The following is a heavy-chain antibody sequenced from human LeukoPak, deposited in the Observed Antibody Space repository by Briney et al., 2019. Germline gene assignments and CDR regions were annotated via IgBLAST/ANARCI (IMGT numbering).Heavy chain of an antibody. D-gene: IGHD2-15*01. J-gene: IGHJ4*02. V-gene: IGHV1-18*01. CDR3: ARVICTGGSCYPFDY. Sequence: ASVKVSFKASGYTFTSYGISWVRQAPGQGLEWMGWISAYNGNPNYAQKFQDRVTMTTDTSTSTAYMELRSLRSDDTAVYYCARVICTGGSCYPFDYWGQGTLVTVSS. CDR1: GYTFTSYG. CDR2: ISAYNGNP.